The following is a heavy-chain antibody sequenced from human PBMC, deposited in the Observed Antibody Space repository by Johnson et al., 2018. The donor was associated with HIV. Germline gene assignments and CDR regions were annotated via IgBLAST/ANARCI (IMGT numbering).Heavy chain of an antibody. J-gene: IGHJ3*02. Sequence: VQLVESGGGLVQPGGSLRLSCAASGFTFSDHYMDWVRQAPGKGLEWVGRTRNKANSYTTEYAASVKGRFTISRDDSKNTLYLRMNSLKTEDTAVYYCTTDPIAAAGHDAFDIWGQGTMVTVSS. CDR1: GFTFSDHY. CDR2: TRNKANSYTT. D-gene: IGHD6-13*01. CDR3: TTDPIAAAGHDAFDI. V-gene: IGHV3-72*01.